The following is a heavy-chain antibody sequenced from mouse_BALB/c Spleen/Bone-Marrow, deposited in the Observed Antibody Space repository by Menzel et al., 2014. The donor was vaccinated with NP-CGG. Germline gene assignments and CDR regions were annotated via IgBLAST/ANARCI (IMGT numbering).Heavy chain of an antibody. V-gene: IGHV14-3*02. CDR3: ASYRYGWYFDV. CDR1: GFNIKDTY. CDR2: IDPANGNT. D-gene: IGHD2-14*01. J-gene: IGHJ1*01. Sequence: DVHLVESGAELVKPGASVKLSCTASGFNIKDTYMHWVKQRPEQGLEWIGRIDPANGNTKYDPKFQGKATITADTSSNTAYLQLSSLTSEDTAVYYCASYRYGWYFDVWSAGTTVTVSS.